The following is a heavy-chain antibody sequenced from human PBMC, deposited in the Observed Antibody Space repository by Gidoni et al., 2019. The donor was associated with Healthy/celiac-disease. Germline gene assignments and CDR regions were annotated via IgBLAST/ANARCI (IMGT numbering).Heavy chain of an antibody. J-gene: IGHJ6*03. CDR3: ARVRYCSGGSCYGPKSGGRDYYYYMDV. CDR2: INHSGST. D-gene: IGHD2-15*01. Sequence: QVQLQPWGAGLLKPSETLSLTCAVYGGSFSGYYWSWIRQPTGKGLEWIGEINHSGSTNYNPALKSRVTISVETSKNQFSLKLSSVTAAETAVYYGARVRYCSGGSCYGPKSGGRDYYYYMDVWGKGTTVTVS. CDR1: GGSFSGYY. V-gene: IGHV4-34*01.